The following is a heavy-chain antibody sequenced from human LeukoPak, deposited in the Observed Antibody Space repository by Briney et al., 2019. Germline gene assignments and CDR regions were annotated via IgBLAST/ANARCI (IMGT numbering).Heavy chain of an antibody. CDR2: ISSSSSYI. CDR3: ARGGILYLTPDY. V-gene: IGHV3-21*01. CDR1: GFTFKTYT. D-gene: IGHD2-8*01. Sequence: GGSLRLSCAASGFTFKTYTMHWVRQAPGMGLEWVSSISSSSSYIYYADSVKGRFTISRDNAKNSLYLQMNSLRAEDTAVYYCARGGILYLTPDYWGQGTLVTVSS. J-gene: IGHJ4*02.